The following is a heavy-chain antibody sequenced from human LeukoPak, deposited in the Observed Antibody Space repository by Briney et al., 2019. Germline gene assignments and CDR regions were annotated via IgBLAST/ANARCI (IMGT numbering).Heavy chain of an antibody. CDR3: ARTTEGGYSNGYFYYYYMDV. CDR2: INYSRSP. J-gene: IGHJ6*03. D-gene: IGHD4-11*01. V-gene: IGHV4-39*07. Sequence: PSETLSLTCTVSGGSISSSSDYWGWIRQPPGKGLEWIGNINYSRSPYYNPSLKSRVTISVDTSKNQFSLKLSSVTAADTAVYYCARTTEGGYSNGYFYYYYMDVWGKGTTVTISS. CDR1: GGSISSSSDY.